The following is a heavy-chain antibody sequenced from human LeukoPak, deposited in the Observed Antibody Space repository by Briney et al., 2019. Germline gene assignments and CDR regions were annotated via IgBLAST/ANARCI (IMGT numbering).Heavy chain of an antibody. CDR2: INHSGST. Sequence: PSETLSLTCAVYGGSFSGYYWSWIRQPPGKGLEWIGKINHSGSTNYNPSLKSRVTISVDTSKNQFSLKLSSVTAADTAVYYCARGRASGIAARRPPFDYWGQGTLVTVSS. V-gene: IGHV4-34*01. J-gene: IGHJ4*02. CDR3: ARGRASGIAARRPPFDY. CDR1: GGSFSGYY. D-gene: IGHD6-6*01.